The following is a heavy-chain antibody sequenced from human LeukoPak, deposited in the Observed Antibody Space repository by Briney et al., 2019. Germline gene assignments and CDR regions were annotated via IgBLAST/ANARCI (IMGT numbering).Heavy chain of an antibody. CDR1: GFTFSGSA. CDR2: IRSKANSYAT. CDR3: TRHGDYYGSGSYSRDV. D-gene: IGHD3-10*01. J-gene: IGHJ6*04. Sequence: GGCLKLSCAASGFTFSGSAMHWVRQASGKGLEWVGRIRSKANSYATAYAASVKGRFTISRDDSKNTAYLQMNSLKTEDTAVYYCTRHGDYYGSGSYSRDVWGKGTTVTVSS. V-gene: IGHV3-73*01.